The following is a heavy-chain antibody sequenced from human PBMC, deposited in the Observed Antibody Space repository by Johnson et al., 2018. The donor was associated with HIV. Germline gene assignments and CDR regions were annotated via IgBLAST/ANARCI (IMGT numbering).Heavy chain of an antibody. V-gene: IGHV3-30*19. Sequence: VQLVESGGGVVQPGGSLRLSCAASGFTFSSYGIHWVRQAPGKGLEWVAVISYDGSNKYYADSVKGRFTISRDNSKNTLYLQMNSLRAEDTAVYYCARASVSSPRYSSSSDDAFDIWGQGTMVTVSS. CDR1: GFTFSSYG. CDR2: ISYDGSNK. J-gene: IGHJ3*02. D-gene: IGHD6-6*01. CDR3: ARASVSSPRYSSSSDDAFDI.